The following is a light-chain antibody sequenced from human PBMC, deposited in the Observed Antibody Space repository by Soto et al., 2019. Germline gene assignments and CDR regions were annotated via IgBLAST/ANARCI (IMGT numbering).Light chain of an antibody. CDR2: EVS. J-gene: IGLJ1*01. CDR1: SSDVGAYKY. Sequence: QSALTQPSSVSGSPGQSITISCTGSSSDVGAYKYVYWYQQSPGKAPKLMIYEVSSRPSGVSNRFSGSKSGNTASLTISGLQAEDETDYYCSSYTSTSTLVFGTGTKVTVL. CDR3: SSYTSTSTLV. V-gene: IGLV2-14*01.